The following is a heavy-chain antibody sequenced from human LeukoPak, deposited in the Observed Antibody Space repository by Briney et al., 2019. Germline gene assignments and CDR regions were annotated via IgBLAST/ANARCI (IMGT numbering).Heavy chain of an antibody. CDR3: AKRLAMTGTYHFDY. CDR2: ISGSSSTI. CDR1: GFTFSSYS. V-gene: IGHV3-48*01. Sequence: GGSLRLSCAASGFTFSSYSMNWVRQAPGKGLEWGSYISGSSSTIYYADSVKGRFTISRDNGKNTLYLQMNSLRAEDTAVYYCAKRLAMTGTYHFDYWGQGTLVTVSS. J-gene: IGHJ4*02. D-gene: IGHD6-19*01.